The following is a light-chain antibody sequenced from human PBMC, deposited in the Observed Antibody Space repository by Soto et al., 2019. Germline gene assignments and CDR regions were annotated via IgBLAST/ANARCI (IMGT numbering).Light chain of an antibody. Sequence: DIQMTQSPSTLSASVGDRVTITCRASQSISSWLAWYQQKPGKAPKLLIYDASSLKSGVTARFSGSGSGTELTLTNSSLQPDDFATYYSKQYNSYPWTFGQGKKVEIK. J-gene: IGKJ1*01. CDR1: QSISSW. CDR2: DAS. V-gene: IGKV1-5*01. CDR3: KQYNSYPWT.